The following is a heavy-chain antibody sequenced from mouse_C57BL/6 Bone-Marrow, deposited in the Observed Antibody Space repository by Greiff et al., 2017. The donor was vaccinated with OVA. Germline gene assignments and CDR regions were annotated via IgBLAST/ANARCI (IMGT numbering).Heavy chain of an antibody. Sequence: EVQLQESGGGLVQPKGSLKLSCAASGFSFNTYAMNWVRQAPGKGLEWVARIRSKSNNYATYYADSVKDRFTISRDDSESMLYLQMNNLKTEDTAMYYCVRQDYDYSFDYWGQGTTLTVSS. V-gene: IGHV10-1*01. CDR1: GFSFNTYA. CDR2: IRSKSNNYAT. J-gene: IGHJ2*01. CDR3: VRQDYDYSFDY. D-gene: IGHD2-4*01.